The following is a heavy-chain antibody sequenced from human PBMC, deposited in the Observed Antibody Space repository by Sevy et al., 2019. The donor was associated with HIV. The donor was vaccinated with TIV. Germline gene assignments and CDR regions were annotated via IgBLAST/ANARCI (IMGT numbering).Heavy chain of an antibody. D-gene: IGHD3-16*01. CDR2: MRKDGLTT. CDR1: IFTFNIYG. J-gene: IGHJ3*02. V-gene: IGHV3-30*02. Sequence: GGSLRLSCAASIFTFNIYGMQWVRQAPGKGLEWVAYMRKDGLTTYYADSVKGRFTISRDSSKNTLYPQMNSLRIEDAALYYCTRETTYYDASGPVPGDIWGQGTMVTVSS. CDR3: TRETTYYDASGPVPGDI.